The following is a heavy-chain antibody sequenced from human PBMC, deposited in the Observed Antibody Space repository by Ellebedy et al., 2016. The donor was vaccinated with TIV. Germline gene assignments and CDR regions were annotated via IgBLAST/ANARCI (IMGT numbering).Heavy chain of an antibody. CDR3: ARAGRPLDY. CDR2: IKQDESEK. Sequence: GESLKISCAASGFTLSTHWMSWVRQAPGKGLEWVASIKQDESEKYYVGSVKGRFTVSRDNAENSLYLQMNSLRADDSAVYYCARAGRPLDYWGQGTLVTVSS. V-gene: IGHV3-7*04. CDR1: GFTLSTHW. J-gene: IGHJ4*02. D-gene: IGHD3-10*01.